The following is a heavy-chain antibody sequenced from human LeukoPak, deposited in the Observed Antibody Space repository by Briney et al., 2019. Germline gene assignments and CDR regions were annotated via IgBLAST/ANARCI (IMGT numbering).Heavy chain of an antibody. V-gene: IGHV3-30*04. CDR3: ASGLAVAGIYY. D-gene: IGHD6-19*01. Sequence: PGGSLRLSCAASGFTFSSYAMHWVRQAPGKGLEWVAVISYDGSNKYYADSVKGRFTISRDNSKNTLYLQMNSLRAEDTAVYYCASGLAVAGIYYWGQGTLVTVSS. CDR2: ISYDGSNK. J-gene: IGHJ4*02. CDR1: GFTFSSYA.